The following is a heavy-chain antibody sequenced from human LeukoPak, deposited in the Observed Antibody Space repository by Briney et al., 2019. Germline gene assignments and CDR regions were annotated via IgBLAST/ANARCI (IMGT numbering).Heavy chain of an antibody. CDR2: ISGSGGST. CDR3: AKLLDYDFWSGLSGFDY. J-gene: IGHJ4*02. CDR1: GFTFSSYA. Sequence: GGSLRLSCAASGFTFSSYAMSWVRQAPGKGLEWVSAISGSGGSTYYADSVKGRFTISRDNSKNTLYLQMNSLRAEDTAVYYCAKLLDYDFWSGLSGFDYWGQGTLVTVSS. V-gene: IGHV3-23*01. D-gene: IGHD3-3*01.